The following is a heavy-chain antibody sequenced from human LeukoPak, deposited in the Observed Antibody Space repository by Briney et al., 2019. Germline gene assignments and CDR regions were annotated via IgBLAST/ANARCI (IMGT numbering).Heavy chain of an antibody. CDR1: GFTVTNYA. V-gene: IGHV3-23*01. D-gene: IGHD2-15*01. Sequence: PGGSLRLSCAASGFTVTNYAITWVRQAPGKGLEWVSGISGSDSTTYYTDSVRGRFTISRDNSKNTLYLQMNSLRAEDTAVYYCAKSLGSGAYQSFDYWRQGTLVTVSS. CDR2: ISGSDSTT. CDR3: AKSLGSGAYQSFDY. J-gene: IGHJ4*02.